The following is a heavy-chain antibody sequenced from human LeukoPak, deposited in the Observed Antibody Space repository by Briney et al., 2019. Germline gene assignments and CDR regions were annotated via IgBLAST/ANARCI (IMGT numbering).Heavy chain of an antibody. CDR1: GFTFNSYG. CDR2: IWYDGSNN. V-gene: IGHV3-33*01. CDR3: ARDGTMVRGVIFGMDV. Sequence: PGSSLRLSCAASGFTFNSYGMHWVRQAPGKGLEWVAVIWYDGSNNYYAHSVKGRFTTSRDNSKNTLYLQMNSLRAEDTAVYYCARDGTMVRGVIFGMDVWGQGTTVTVSS. J-gene: IGHJ6*02. D-gene: IGHD3-10*01.